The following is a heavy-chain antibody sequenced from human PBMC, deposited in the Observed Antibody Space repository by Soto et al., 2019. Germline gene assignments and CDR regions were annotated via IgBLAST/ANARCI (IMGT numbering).Heavy chain of an antibody. D-gene: IGHD3-3*01. V-gene: IGHV3-9*01. CDR3: TKVGPFSTFWRGYST. CDR2: IDWTRYKA. Sequence: PGGSLRLSCVGSGFNFDDYGIHWVRQFPGGGLEWVATIDWTRYKADYVTSVRGRFTIFKDSGTNSLYLQMGSLKVEDTALYYCTKVGPFSTFWRGYSTWGQGTMFTVSS. J-gene: IGHJ4*02. CDR1: GFNFDDYG.